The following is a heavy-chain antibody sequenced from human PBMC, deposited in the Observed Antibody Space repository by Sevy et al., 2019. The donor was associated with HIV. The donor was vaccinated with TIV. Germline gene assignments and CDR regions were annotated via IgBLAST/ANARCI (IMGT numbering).Heavy chain of an antibody. V-gene: IGHV3-23*01. D-gene: IGHD3-3*01. CDR1: GFTFSSYA. CDR2: ISGSGGST. CDR3: AKGRRPRAVRPFWDY. Sequence: GGSLRLSCAASGFTFSSYAMSWVRQAPGKGLEWVSAISGSGGSTYYADSVKGRFTISRDNSKNRLYRQMNSLRAEDTAVYYCAKGRRPRAVRPFWDYWGQGTLVTVSS. J-gene: IGHJ4*02.